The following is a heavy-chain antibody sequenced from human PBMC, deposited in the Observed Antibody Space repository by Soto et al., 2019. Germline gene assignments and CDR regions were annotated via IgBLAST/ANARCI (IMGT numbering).Heavy chain of an antibody. D-gene: IGHD6-19*01. CDR1: GFTFDEYA. J-gene: IGHJ6*02. V-gene: IGHV3-9*01. CDR2: ISWNSGSI. Sequence: SLTLSCAVSGFTFDEYAMHWVRQAPGKGLEWVSGISWNSGSIGYADSVKGRFTISRDNAKNSLSLQMISLRAEDTALYYCAKDTRLALVDYGMDVWGQGTTVTVSS. CDR3: AKDTRLALVDYGMDV.